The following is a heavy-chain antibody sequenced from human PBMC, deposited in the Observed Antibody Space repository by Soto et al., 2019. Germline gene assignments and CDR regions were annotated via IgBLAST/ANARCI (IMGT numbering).Heavy chain of an antibody. CDR1: GFTFSSYA. Sequence: EVQLLESGGGLVQPGGSLRLSCAASGFTFSSYAMSWVRQAPGKGLEWVSAISGSGGSTYYADSVKGRFTISRDNSKNTLYLQINSLSAEDTAVYYCAKTPAGSDANFDIWGQGTMVTVSS. CDR3: AKTPAGSDANFDI. V-gene: IGHV3-23*01. CDR2: ISGSGGST. J-gene: IGHJ3*02. D-gene: IGHD3-10*01.